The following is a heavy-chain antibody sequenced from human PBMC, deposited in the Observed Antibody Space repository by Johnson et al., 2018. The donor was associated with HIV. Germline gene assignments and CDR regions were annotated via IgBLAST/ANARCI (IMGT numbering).Heavy chain of an antibody. D-gene: IGHD2-15*01. J-gene: IGHJ3*02. V-gene: IGHV3-33*01. CDR3: ATGYCSGGSCPRDAFDI. CDR1: GFTFSSYG. Sequence: QMLLVESGGGVVQPGRSLRLSCAASGFTFSSYGMHWVRQAPGKGLEWVAVIGYDGSNEYYAESVKGRFTISRDNSKNTLYLQMNSLRAEDTAVYYCATGYCSGGSCPRDAFDIWGQGTVVTVSS. CDR2: IGYDGSNE.